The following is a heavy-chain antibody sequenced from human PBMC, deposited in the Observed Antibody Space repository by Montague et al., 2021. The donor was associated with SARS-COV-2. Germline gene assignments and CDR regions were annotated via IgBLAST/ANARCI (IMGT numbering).Heavy chain of an antibody. V-gene: IGHV4-59*02. Sequence: SETLSLTCAGDLHCVSRGNQAQIGRAHVRSPVTCAYSIYSGATRYNSSLKSRVTISVDTSKNQVSLNLSSVTAADTAVYFCARADRRSPDTTHLYYYKGMDLWGQGTTVTVSS. D-gene: IGHD3-22*01. CDR1: LHCVSRGN. J-gene: IGHJ6*02. CDR3: ARADRRSPDTTHLYYYKGMDL. CDR2: SIYSGAT.